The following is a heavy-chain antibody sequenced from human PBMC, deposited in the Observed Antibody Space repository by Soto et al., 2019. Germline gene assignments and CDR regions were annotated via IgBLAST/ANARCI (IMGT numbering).Heavy chain of an antibody. J-gene: IGHJ6*03. D-gene: IGHD2-2*02. CDR2: ISAYNGDT. V-gene: IGHV1-18*01. CDR1: GYTFTNYG. CDR3: ASSNPAAPGSYTDYYMDV. Sequence: ASVKVSCKASGYTFTNYGITWVRQAPGQGLEWMGWISAYNGDTHYTQRLQGRVTMTTDTSISTAYMELSSLRSEDTAVYYCASSNPAAPGSYTDYYMDVWGKGTTVTVSS.